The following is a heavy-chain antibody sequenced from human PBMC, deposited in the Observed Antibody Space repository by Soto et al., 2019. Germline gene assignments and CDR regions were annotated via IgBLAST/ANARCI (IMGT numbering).Heavy chain of an antibody. V-gene: IGHV3-30-3*01. CDR1: GFTFSSYA. CDR3: ARPYSSGWYGDLDY. CDR2: ISYDGSNK. Sequence: GGSLRLSCTASGFTFSSYAMHWVRQAPGKGLEWVAVISYDGSNKYYADSVKGRFTISRDNSKNTMYLQMNSLRVEDTAVYYCARPYSSGWYGDLDYWGQGTLVTVSS. D-gene: IGHD6-19*01. J-gene: IGHJ4*02.